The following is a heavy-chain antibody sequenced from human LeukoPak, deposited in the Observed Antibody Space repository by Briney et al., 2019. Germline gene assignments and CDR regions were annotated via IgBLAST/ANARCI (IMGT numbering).Heavy chain of an antibody. Sequence: GGSLRLSCAASGFTFSSYEMKWVRQAPGKGLECVSFITSSGSTKYYADSVKGRFTISRDNAKNSLHLQMNSLRAEDTAVYYCARDGRYSGGFDNWGQGALVTVSS. D-gene: IGHD1-26*01. J-gene: IGHJ4*02. CDR3: ARDGRYSGGFDN. V-gene: IGHV3-48*01. CDR2: ITSSGSTK. CDR1: GFTFSSYE.